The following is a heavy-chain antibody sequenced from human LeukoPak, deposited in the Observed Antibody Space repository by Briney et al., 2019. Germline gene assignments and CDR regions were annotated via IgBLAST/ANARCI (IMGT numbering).Heavy chain of an antibody. CDR2: IIPIFGTA. Sequence: ASVKVSCKASGGTFSSYAISWVRQAPGQGLEWMGGIIPIFGTANYAQKFQGRVTITADESTSTAYLELSRLRSDDTAVYYCARDFSPDYYDSSGYYVSDYWGQGTLVTVSS. J-gene: IGHJ4*02. V-gene: IGHV1-69*13. CDR1: GGTFSSYA. CDR3: ARDFSPDYYDSSGYYVSDY. D-gene: IGHD3-22*01.